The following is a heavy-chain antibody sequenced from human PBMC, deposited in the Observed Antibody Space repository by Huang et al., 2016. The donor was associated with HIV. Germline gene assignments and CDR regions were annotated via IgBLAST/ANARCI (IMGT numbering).Heavy chain of an antibody. V-gene: IGHV5-51*01. CDR3: ARLIGSPSFYYGLDV. CDR1: GYRFRSHW. Sequence: EVQLVQSGAEVKKPGESLKISCKGSGYRFRSHWIGWVRQMPGKGLEWMGIIYPGDSDTRYSPSFQGKVTISADKSINTAYLQWSSLKASDTAMYYCARLIGSPSFYYGLDVWGQGTTVTVSS. J-gene: IGHJ6*02. D-gene: IGHD3-10*01. CDR2: IYPGDSDT.